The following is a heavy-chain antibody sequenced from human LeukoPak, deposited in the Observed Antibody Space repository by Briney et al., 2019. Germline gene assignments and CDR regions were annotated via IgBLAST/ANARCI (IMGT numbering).Heavy chain of an antibody. Sequence: GESLKISCKSSGYSFTSYWIGWVRQMPGKGLEWMGIIWPGDSDTRYSPSFQGQVTTSADKSISTAYLQWTSLKASDTAMYYCARPRPFDIWGQGTMVTVSS. CDR2: IWPGDSDT. J-gene: IGHJ3*02. CDR3: ARPRPFDI. CDR1: GYSFTSYW. V-gene: IGHV5-51*01.